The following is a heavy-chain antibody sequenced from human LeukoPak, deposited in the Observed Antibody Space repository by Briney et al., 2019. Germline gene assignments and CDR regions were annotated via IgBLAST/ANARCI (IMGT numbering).Heavy chain of an antibody. V-gene: IGHV3-23*01. D-gene: IGHD3-22*01. Sequence: GGSLRLSCAASGFTFSSFAMTWVRQAPGKGLEWVSSISGSGFTTYYADSVKGRFTISRDNSQNTLYLQMGSLRADDTAVYYCAKGKKSYDSGDFYFFAPLDYWGQGTLVTVSS. CDR2: ISGSGFTT. CDR1: GFTFSSFA. J-gene: IGHJ4*02. CDR3: AKGKKSYDSGDFYFFAPLDY.